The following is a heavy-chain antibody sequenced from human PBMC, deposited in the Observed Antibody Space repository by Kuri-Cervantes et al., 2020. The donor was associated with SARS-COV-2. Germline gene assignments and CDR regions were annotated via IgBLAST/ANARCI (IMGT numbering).Heavy chain of an antibody. CDR1: VGSISSSSYY. V-gene: IGHV4-39*07. CDR2: IYYSGST. Sequence: SETLSPTCPVSVGSISSSSYYWGWIRQPPGKGLEWTGSIYYSGSTYYTPSLKSRVTISVDTSKIQFSLKLSSVTAADAAVYYCARDASSMLLEWSLDYWGQGTLVTVSS. CDR3: ARDASSMLLEWSLDY. D-gene: IGHD3-3*01. J-gene: IGHJ4*02.